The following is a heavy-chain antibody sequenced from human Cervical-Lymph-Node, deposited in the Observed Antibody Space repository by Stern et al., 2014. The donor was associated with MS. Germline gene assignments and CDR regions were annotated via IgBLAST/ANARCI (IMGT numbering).Heavy chain of an antibody. D-gene: IGHD4-17*01. J-gene: IGHJ6*02. V-gene: IGHV1-46*03. Sequence: QVQLMQSGAEVKKPGASVKVSCKASGYTFTSYYMHWVRQAPGQGLEWMGIINPSGGSTSYAQKFQGRVTMTRDTSTSTVYMELSSLRSEDTAVYYCAREQTTVTTNYYYYGMDVWGQGTTVTVSS. CDR3: AREQTTVTTNYYYYGMDV. CDR1: GYTFTSYY. CDR2: INPSGGST.